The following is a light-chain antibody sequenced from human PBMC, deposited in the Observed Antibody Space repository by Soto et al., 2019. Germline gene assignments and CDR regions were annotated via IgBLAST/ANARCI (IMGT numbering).Light chain of an antibody. Sequence: EIVMTQSPDSLAVSLGERATINCKTSQSVLYSSNNKNYLAWYQQKPGQPPNLLIYWASTRESGVPDRFSGSGSGTDFTLTISSLQAEDVAVYYCQQYYSIPYTFGQGTELEIK. CDR2: WAS. V-gene: IGKV4-1*01. CDR3: QQYYSIPYT. CDR1: QSVLYSSNNKNY. J-gene: IGKJ2*01.